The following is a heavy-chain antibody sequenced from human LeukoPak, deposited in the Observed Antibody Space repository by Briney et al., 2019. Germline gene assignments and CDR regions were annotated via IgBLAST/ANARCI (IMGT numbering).Heavy chain of an antibody. CDR1: GGSISSYY. V-gene: IGHV4-59*01. Sequence: SETLSLTCTVSGGSISSYYWSWIRQPPGKGLEWIGYIYYSGSTNYTPSLKSRVTISVDVSKNQFSLKLSSVTAADTDVYYCAGDGYSGSDALWGQGTLVTVSS. CDR3: AGDGYSGSDAL. CDR2: IYYSGST. J-gene: IGHJ4*02. D-gene: IGHD5-12*01.